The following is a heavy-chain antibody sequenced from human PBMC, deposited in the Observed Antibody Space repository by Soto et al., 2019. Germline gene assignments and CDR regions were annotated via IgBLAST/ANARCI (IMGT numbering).Heavy chain of an antibody. V-gene: IGHV3-33*01. CDR1: GFTFSSYG. CDR3: ARVVSVVVVVAATRYYYGMDV. D-gene: IGHD2-15*01. Sequence: LRLSCAASGFTFSSYGMHWVRQAPGKGLEWVAAIWYDGSNKYYADSVKGRFTISRDNSKNTLYLQMNSLRAEDTAVYYCARVVSVVVVVAATRYYYGMDVWGQGTTVTVSS. J-gene: IGHJ6*02. CDR2: IWYDGSNK.